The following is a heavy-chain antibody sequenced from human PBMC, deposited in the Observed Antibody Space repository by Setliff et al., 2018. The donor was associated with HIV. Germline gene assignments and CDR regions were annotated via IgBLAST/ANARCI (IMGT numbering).Heavy chain of an antibody. D-gene: IGHD3-9*01. Sequence: SETLSLTCAVYGGSFSGYYWSWIRQPPGKGLEWIGEINHSGSTNYNPSLKSRVTMSVDKSKNQFSLKLSSVTAPDTAIYYCARQTWEYYDTLTGYYRSPKNFDSWGQGTLVTVSS. CDR2: INHSGST. CDR1: GGSFSGYY. J-gene: IGHJ4*02. CDR3: ARQTWEYYDTLTGYYRSPKNFDS. V-gene: IGHV4-34*01.